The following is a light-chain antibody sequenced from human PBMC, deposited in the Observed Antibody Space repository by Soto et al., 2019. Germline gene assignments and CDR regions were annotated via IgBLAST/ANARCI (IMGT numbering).Light chain of an antibody. Sequence: DIQMTQSPSTLSASVGDRVNITCRASQTINKWLAWYQQKPGKAPQLLISDASSLQNGVPSRFSGSGSGTEFTLTISSLRPEDFATYYCQQYSDYSSFGHGTKVDIK. CDR1: QTINKW. V-gene: IGKV1-5*01. CDR2: DAS. CDR3: QQYSDYSS. J-gene: IGKJ1*01.